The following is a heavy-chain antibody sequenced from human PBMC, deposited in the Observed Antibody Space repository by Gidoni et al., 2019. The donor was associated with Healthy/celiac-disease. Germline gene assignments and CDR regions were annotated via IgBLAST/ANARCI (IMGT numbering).Heavy chain of an antibody. J-gene: IGHJ4*02. CDR2: ISGSGGST. CDR3: AKIGLHCSSTSCYTGGFDY. D-gene: IGHD2-2*02. Sequence: EVQLLESGGGLVQPGGSLRLYCAASGFTFSSYAMSWVRQAPGKGLEWVSAISGSGGSTYYADSVKGRFTISRDNSKNTLYLQMNSLRAEDTAVYYCAKIGLHCSSTSCYTGGFDYWGQGTLVTVSS. CDR1: GFTFSSYA. V-gene: IGHV3-23*01.